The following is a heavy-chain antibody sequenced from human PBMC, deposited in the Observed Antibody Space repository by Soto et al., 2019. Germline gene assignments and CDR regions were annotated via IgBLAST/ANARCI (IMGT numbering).Heavy chain of an antibody. Sequence: QVQLVESGGGLVKPGGSLRLSCAASGFTFSDYYMNWIRQAPGKGLEWVSYISSSGTTIYYTDSVKGRFTISRDNAKNSLFLQMNSLRAEDTALYYCARGHSIFYGMDVWGQGTTVTVSS. D-gene: IGHD2-21*01. CDR1: GFTFSDYY. CDR3: ARGHSIFYGMDV. J-gene: IGHJ6*02. CDR2: ISSSGTTI. V-gene: IGHV3-11*01.